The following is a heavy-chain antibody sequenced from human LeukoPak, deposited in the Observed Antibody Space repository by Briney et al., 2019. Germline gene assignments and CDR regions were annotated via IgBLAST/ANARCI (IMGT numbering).Heavy chain of an antibody. J-gene: IGHJ6*02. D-gene: IGHD2-15*01. CDR1: GFTLSSNY. V-gene: IGHV3-66*01. CDR2: IYSGGSNK. CDR3: AKVAALEEDYYYGMVV. Sequence: GGSLRLSCTASGFTLSSNYMSWVRQSPGKGLEWVSVIYSGGSNKYYADSVKGRFTISRDNSKNTLYLQMNSLRAEDTAVYYCAKVAALEEDYYYGMVVWGQGTTVTISS.